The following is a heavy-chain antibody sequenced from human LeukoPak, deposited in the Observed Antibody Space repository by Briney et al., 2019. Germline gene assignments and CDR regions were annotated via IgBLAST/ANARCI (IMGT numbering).Heavy chain of an antibody. CDR3: AADRNDILTARKLYWFDP. J-gene: IGHJ5*02. Sequence: SEKVSCKASGFTCTSAAVQWVRQASGQRLELIGGNVVGSGNTNYAQKFQERVTITRDMSTSTAYMELSSLRSEDTAVYYCAADRNDILTARKLYWFDPWGQGTLVTVSS. D-gene: IGHD3-9*01. CDR1: GFTCTSAA. CDR2: NVVGSGNT. V-gene: IGHV1-58*01.